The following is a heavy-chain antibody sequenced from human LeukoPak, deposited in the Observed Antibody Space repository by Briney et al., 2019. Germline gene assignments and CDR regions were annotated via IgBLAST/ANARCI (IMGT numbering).Heavy chain of an antibody. D-gene: IGHD4-17*01. CDR1: GFTFSSYG. CDR3: AKDGGFYGENFDY. J-gene: IGHJ4*02. Sequence: GGPLRLSCAASGFTFSSYGMHWVRQAPGKGLEWVAVISYDGNSKYYADSVKGRFTISRDNSKNKLFLQINSLRADDTAVFYCAKDGGFYGENFDYWGQGTLVTVSS. CDR2: ISYDGNSK. V-gene: IGHV3-30*18.